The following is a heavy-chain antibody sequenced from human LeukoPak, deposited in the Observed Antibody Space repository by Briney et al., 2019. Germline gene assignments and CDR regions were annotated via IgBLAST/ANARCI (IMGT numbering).Heavy chain of an antibody. CDR2: ISATGSPI. CDR3: ARSMTSAFYFDI. D-gene: IGHD2-21*02. V-gene: IGHV3-48*01. J-gene: IGHJ4*02. CDR1: LRGYG. Sequence: GGSLRLSCTFCLRGYGLTWVRQAPGKGLEWVSYISATGSPIYYSDSVKGRFTISRDNAKNSLYLQMDSLGAEDTAVYYCARSMTSAFYFDIWGRGTLVTVSS.